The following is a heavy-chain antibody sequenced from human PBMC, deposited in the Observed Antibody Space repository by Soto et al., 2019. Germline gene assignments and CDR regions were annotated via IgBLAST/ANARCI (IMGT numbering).Heavy chain of an antibody. D-gene: IGHD6-13*01. CDR2: IDASGNT. V-gene: IGHV4-4*07. CDR1: VDSITTYY. Sequence: SETLSLTCTVSVDSITTYYWSWIRQPAGEGLEWIGRIDASGNTNYNPSLTSRVTMSIDTSKKQYSLKLTSVTAAYTAIYYCARYSNNWFQTEGMDVWGQGTTVTVSS. CDR3: ARYSNNWFQTEGMDV. J-gene: IGHJ6*02.